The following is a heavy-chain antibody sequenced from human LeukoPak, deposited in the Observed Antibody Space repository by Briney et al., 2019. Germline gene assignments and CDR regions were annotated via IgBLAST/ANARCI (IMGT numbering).Heavy chain of an antibody. CDR3: ARSIPAAGTR. Sequence: SVKVSCKASGYTFTSYDINWVRQATGQGHEWMGWMNPNSGNTGYAQKFQSRVTMTRNTSISTDYMELSSLRSDDTAVYYCARSIPAAGTRWGQGTLVTVSS. D-gene: IGHD6-13*01. CDR2: MNPNSGNT. J-gene: IGHJ4*02. V-gene: IGHV1-8*01. CDR1: GYTFTSYD.